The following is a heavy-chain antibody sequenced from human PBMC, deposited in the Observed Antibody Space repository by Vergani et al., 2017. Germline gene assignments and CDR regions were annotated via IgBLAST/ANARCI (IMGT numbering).Heavy chain of an antibody. D-gene: IGHD3-22*01. J-gene: IGHJ6*03. CDR3: VYXKTAFDTSGCFYPFYDYYYLDV. CDR2: IYWNDDQ. Sequence: QITLKESGPTLVKPTQTLTLTCTFSGFSFNTRGVSVAWIRQPPGKALDWLALIYWNDDQNYSPSLNNRVTITKDTSKNQVVLTMTNMDYVDTDTYYFVYXKTAFDTSGCFYPFYDYYYLDVWGKGTTVTVSS. V-gene: IGHV2-5*04. CDR1: GFSFNTRGVS.